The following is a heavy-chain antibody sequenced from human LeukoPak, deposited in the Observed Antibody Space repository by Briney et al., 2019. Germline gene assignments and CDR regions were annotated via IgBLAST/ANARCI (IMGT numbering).Heavy chain of an antibody. CDR3: ARGDCSGGSCYFQAEYFQH. Sequence: SETLSLTCTVSGGSISSYYWSWIRQPPGKGLEWIGYIYYSGSTNYNPSLKSRVTISVDTSKNQFSLKLSSVTAADTAVYYCARGDCSGGSCYFQAEYFQHWGQGTLVTVSS. D-gene: IGHD2-15*01. CDR2: IYYSGST. CDR1: GGSISSYY. J-gene: IGHJ1*01. V-gene: IGHV4-59*01.